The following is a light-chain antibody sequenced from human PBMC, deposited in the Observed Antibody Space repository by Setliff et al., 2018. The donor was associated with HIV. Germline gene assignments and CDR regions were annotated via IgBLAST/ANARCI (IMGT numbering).Light chain of an antibody. CDR1: SSNIGAGYD. J-gene: IGLJ1*01. V-gene: IGLV1-40*01. Sequence: QSVLTQPPSVSGAPGQRVTISCTGSSSNIGAGYDVHWYQQLPGTAPKLLIYGNSNRPSGVPDRFSGSKSGTSASLAITGLQAEDEADYYCSSNAGSNNFVFGTGTKVTVL. CDR3: SSNAGSNNFV. CDR2: GNS.